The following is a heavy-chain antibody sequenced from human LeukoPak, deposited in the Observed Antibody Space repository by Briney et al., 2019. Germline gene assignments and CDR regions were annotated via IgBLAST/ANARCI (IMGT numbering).Heavy chain of an antibody. CDR1: GGPISSYY. Sequence: SETLSLTCTVSGGPISSYYWSWIRQPPGKGLEWIAYISDIGSINYNPSLKSRATISLDTSKNQFSLKLSSVTAADTAVYYCAGHHPRNTVDFWGQGTLVTVSS. J-gene: IGHJ4*02. CDR3: AGHHPRNTVDF. D-gene: IGHD2/OR15-2a*01. CDR2: ISDIGSI. V-gene: IGHV4-59*08.